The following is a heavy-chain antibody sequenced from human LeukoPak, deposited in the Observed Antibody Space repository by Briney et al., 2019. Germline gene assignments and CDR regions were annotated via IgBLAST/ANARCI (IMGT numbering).Heavy chain of an antibody. CDR3: AREGGYSGSFDY. D-gene: IGHD5-12*01. Sequence: GGSLRLSCAASGFTFSGYGMHWVRQAPGKGLEWVSVIYSGGSTYYADSVKGRFTISRDNSKNTLYLQKNSLRAEDTAVYYCAREGGYSGSFDYWGQGTLVTVSS. J-gene: IGHJ4*02. CDR1: GFTFSGYG. CDR2: IYSGGST. V-gene: IGHV3-NL1*01.